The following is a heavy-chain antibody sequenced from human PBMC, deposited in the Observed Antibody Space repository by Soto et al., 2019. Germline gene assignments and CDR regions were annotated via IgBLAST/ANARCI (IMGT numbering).Heavy chain of an antibody. CDR3: ARRPQSGNTAMVRSYFDN. CDR2: IFDYGST. J-gene: IGHJ4*02. CDR1: GFTVSGNY. Sequence: GVLRLSCTASGFTVSGNYMSWVRQAPGKGLEWVSVIFDYGSTYYADSVRGRFTSSRDNSKNTVFLQMNSLRAEDTAVYYCARRPQSGNTAMVRSYFDNWGQGTLVTVSS. V-gene: IGHV3-53*01. D-gene: IGHD5-18*01.